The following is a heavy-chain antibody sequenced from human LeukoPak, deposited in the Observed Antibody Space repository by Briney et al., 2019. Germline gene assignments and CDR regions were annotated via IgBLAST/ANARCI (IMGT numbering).Heavy chain of an antibody. CDR2: IYTSGST. D-gene: IGHD3-22*01. V-gene: IGHV4-61*02. CDR3: ARERDYYDSSGYVG. Sequence: SETLSLTRTVSGGSISSGSYYWSRIRQPAGKGLEWIGRIYTSGSTNYNPSLKSRVTISVDTSKNQFSLKLSSVTAADTAVYYCARERDYYDSSGYVGWGQGTLVTVSS. CDR1: GGSISSGSYY. J-gene: IGHJ4*02.